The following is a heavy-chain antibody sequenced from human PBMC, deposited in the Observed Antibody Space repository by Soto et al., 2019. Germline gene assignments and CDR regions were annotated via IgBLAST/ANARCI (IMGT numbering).Heavy chain of an antibody. J-gene: IGHJ4*02. CDR1: GYTFTSYG. V-gene: IGHV1-18*01. Sequence: QVPMVQSGAEVKKSGASVKVSCKASGYTFTSYGISWVRQAPGQGPEWMGWISGYNGNTNYAQKLQGRVTMTTDTSTSTVYMELRSLRSDDTAVYYCVRGPQGCSGGDCYSDYWGQGTLVTVSS. CDR3: VRGPQGCSGGDCYSDY. D-gene: IGHD2-21*02. CDR2: ISGYNGNT.